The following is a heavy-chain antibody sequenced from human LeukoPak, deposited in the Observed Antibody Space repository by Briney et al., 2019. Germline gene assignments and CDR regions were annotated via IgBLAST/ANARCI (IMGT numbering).Heavy chain of an antibody. V-gene: IGHV3-23*01. CDR2: ISGSGGDS. J-gene: IGHJ3*02. CDR1: GFICANYA. CDR3: AKPARTDAFDI. D-gene: IGHD1-14*01. Sequence: GGSLRLSCTTSGFICANYAMAWVRQSPGKGLEWVSTISGSGGDSYYADSVKGRFTISRDNSKNTLYLQMNSLRAEDTAVYYCAKPARTDAFDIWGQGTMITVS.